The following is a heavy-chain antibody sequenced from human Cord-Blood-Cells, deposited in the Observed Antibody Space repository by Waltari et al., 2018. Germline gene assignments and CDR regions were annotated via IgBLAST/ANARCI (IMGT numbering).Heavy chain of an antibody. CDR2: FDPEDGET. V-gene: IGHV1-24*01. CDR1: GYTLTALS. J-gene: IGHJ1*01. CDR3: ATATYSSSWYGYFQH. Sequence: QVQLVQSGAEVKKPGASVKVSCKVSGYTLTALSMPWVRQAPGKGLEWMGGFDPEDGETIYAQKFQGRVTMTEDTSTDTAYMELSSLRSEDTAVYYCATATYSSSWYGYFQHWGKGTLVTVSS. D-gene: IGHD6-13*01.